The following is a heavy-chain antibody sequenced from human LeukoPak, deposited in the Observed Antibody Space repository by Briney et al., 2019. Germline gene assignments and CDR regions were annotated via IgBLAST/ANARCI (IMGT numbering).Heavy chain of an antibody. CDR2: MNPNSGNT. Sequence: ASVKVSCKASGYTFTSYDINWVRQATGQGLEWMGWMNPNSGNTGYAQKFQGRVTMTRNTSISTAYMELSSLRSEDTAVYYCATRTYYDFWSGYSPYYYGMDVWGQGTTVTVSS. CDR3: ATRTYYDFWSGYSPYYYGMDV. V-gene: IGHV1-8*01. J-gene: IGHJ6*02. CDR1: GYTFTSYD. D-gene: IGHD3-3*01.